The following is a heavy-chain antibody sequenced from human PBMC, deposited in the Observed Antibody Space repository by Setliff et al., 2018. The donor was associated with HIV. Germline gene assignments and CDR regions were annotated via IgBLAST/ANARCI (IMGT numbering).Heavy chain of an antibody. V-gene: IGHV4-39*01. Sequence: NPSETLSLTCSVSGGSISNFYWAWIRQPPGKGLEWIGSIYYSGAAYYNPSPKSRVTISVDTSQNQFSLKLRSVTAADTAVYYCARYRSKLDWFDPWGQGTLVTVSS. J-gene: IGHJ5*02. D-gene: IGHD1-26*01. CDR1: GGSISNFY. CDR2: IYYSGAA. CDR3: ARYRSKLDWFDP.